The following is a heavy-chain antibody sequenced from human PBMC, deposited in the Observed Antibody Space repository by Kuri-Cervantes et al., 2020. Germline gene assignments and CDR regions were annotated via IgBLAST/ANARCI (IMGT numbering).Heavy chain of an antibody. CDR1: GFTFFTYS. CDR3: ARDNYYDSSGYPPGFGY. CDR2: ISGSSTYI. Sequence: GESLKISCAASGFTFFTYSMNWIRQAPGQGLEWVSSISGSSTYIHYADSVKGRFTISRDNAKNTLYLQMNGLRAEDTAVYYCARDNYYDSSGYPPGFGYWGQGTLVTVSS. V-gene: IGHV3-21*01. J-gene: IGHJ4*02. D-gene: IGHD3-22*01.